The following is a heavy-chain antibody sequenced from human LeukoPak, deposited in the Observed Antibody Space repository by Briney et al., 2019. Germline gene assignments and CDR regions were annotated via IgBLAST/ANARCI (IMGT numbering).Heavy chain of an antibody. CDR1: GFTFSSYA. J-gene: IGHJ1*01. D-gene: IGHD6-13*01. CDR2: ISGSGGST. V-gene: IGHV3-23*01. Sequence: GGSLRLSCAASGFTFSSYAMSWVRQAPGKGLEWVSAISGSGGSTYYADSVKGRFTISRDNSKNTLYLQMNSLRAEDTAVYYCAKDPRGIAAAGTDEYSQHWGQGTLVTVSS. CDR3: AKDPRGIAAAGTDEYSQH.